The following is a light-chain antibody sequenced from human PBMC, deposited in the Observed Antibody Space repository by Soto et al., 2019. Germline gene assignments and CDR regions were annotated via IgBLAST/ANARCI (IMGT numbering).Light chain of an antibody. J-gene: IGKJ2*01. Sequence: EIVMTQSPATLPVSPGDRATLSCRASQSIGSDLAWYQLKPGQAPRLLIYGAATRATGIPAKFSGSGSRTEFSLTISSLQSEDSAVYYCQQYNIWSLYTFGQGTKLEIK. CDR3: QQYNIWSLYT. CDR2: GAA. V-gene: IGKV3-15*01. CDR1: QSIGSD.